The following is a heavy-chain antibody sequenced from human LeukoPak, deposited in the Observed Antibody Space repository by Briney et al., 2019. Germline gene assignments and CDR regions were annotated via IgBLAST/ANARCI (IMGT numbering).Heavy chain of an antibody. CDR1: GFTFSSYV. CDR3: AKIRRLGAAAADAFDI. V-gene: IGHV3-30*18. D-gene: IGHD6-13*01. CDR2: ISYDEGNK. J-gene: IGHJ3*02. Sequence: GSLRLSCAASGFTFSSYVMHWVRQAPGKGLEWVALISYDEGNKYYADSVRGRFTISRDNSKNTLYLQMSSLRGEDTALYYCAKIRRLGAAAADAFDIWGQGTMVTVSS.